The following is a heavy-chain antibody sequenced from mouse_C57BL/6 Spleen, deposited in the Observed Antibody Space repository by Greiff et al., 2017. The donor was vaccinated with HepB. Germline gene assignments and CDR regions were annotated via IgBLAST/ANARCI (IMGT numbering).Heavy chain of an antibody. CDR2: IYPGSGST. CDR1: GYTFTSYW. Sequence: QVQLQQSGAELVKPGASVKMSCKASGYTFTSYWITWVKQRPGQGLEWIGDIYPGSGSTNYNEKFKSKATLTVDTSSSTAYMQLSSLTSEDSAVYYCARWGSSPYAMDYWGQGTSVTVSS. CDR3: ARWGSSPYAMDY. D-gene: IGHD1-1*01. J-gene: IGHJ4*01. V-gene: IGHV1-55*01.